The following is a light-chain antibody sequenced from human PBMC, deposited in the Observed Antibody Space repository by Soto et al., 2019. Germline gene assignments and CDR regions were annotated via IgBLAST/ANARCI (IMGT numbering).Light chain of an antibody. CDR1: QDISNS. Sequence: DIQMTQSPSSLSASVGDRVTITCRASQDISNSLAWYQQKPGKVPKVLIYATSILQSGVPARFSGSGSGTDFILTISSLQPEDVATYYCQNYNSAPLTFGGGTKVEI. V-gene: IGKV1-27*01. CDR2: ATS. CDR3: QNYNSAPLT. J-gene: IGKJ4*01.